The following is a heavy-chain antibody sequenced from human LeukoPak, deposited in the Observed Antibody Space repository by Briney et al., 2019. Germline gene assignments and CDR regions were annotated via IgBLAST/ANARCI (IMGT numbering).Heavy chain of an antibody. Sequence: ASVKVSCKASGYTFTSYAMNWVRQAPGQGLEWMGWINTNTGNPTYAQGFTGRFVFSLDTSVSTAYLQSSSLKAEDTAVYYCARIGNPHFYYCMDVWGKGTTVTVSS. J-gene: IGHJ6*03. CDR2: INTNTGNP. CDR3: ARIGNPHFYYCMDV. V-gene: IGHV7-4-1*02. CDR1: GYTFTSYA.